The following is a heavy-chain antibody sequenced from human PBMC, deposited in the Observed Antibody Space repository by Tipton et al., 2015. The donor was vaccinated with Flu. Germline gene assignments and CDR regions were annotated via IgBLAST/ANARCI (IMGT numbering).Heavy chain of an antibody. J-gene: IGHJ4*02. CDR2: IIPISGIS. Sequence: QVQLVQSGAEVKKPGSSVKVSCKASGGTFSTYAISWVRQAPGQGLEWMGRIIPISGISNFAQRFQGRVTITADESTTTAYDSTTTAYMELSSLTSEDTAVYYCARDTFSYGYGHPLYFDFWGQGTLVTVSS. D-gene: IGHD5-18*01. CDR3: ARDTFSYGYGHPLYFDF. V-gene: IGHV1-69*18. CDR1: GGTFSTYA.